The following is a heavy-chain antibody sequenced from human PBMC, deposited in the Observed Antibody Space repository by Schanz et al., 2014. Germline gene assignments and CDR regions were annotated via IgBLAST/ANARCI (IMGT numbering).Heavy chain of an antibody. CDR2: IFLNDGGT. Sequence: QVQLVQSGAEVKEPGASVKLSCKSSGYTFTDYYMQWVRQAPGQGLEWLGTIFLNDGGTHSAEKFQGRISMTSATSTSTVYLDLSSLRSEDTAVYYCARERPRKGDFDYWGQGTLVTVSS. CDR1: GYTFTDYY. D-gene: IGHD1-26*01. CDR3: ARERPRKGDFDY. V-gene: IGHV1-46*01. J-gene: IGHJ4*02.